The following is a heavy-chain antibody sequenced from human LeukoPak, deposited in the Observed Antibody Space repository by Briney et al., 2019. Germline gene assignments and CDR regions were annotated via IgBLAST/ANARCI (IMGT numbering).Heavy chain of an antibody. CDR3: AKSWIAARPNVYYFDY. D-gene: IGHD6-6*01. J-gene: IGHJ4*02. Sequence: GASLRLSCAASGFTFSSYAMSWVRQAPGKGLEWVSAISGSGGSTYYADSVKGRFTISRDNSKNTLHLQMNSLRAEDTAVYYCAKSWIAARPNVYYFDYWGQGTLVTVSS. CDR2: ISGSGGST. V-gene: IGHV3-23*01. CDR1: GFTFSSYA.